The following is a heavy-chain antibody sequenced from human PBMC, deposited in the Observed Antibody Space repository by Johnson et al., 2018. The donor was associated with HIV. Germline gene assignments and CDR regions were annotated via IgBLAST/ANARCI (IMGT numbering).Heavy chain of an antibody. J-gene: IGHJ3*02. Sequence: VQLVESGGGLVQPGRSLRLSCAASGFTFDDYAMNWVRQAPGKGLEWVSGISWDSGSIAYADSVKGRFTISRDHAKKSLYLQMNSLRAEDTSLYYCARVSRYCSGGSCYSVSGAFDMWVQATMVTVSS. CDR1: GFTFDDYA. V-gene: IGHV3-9*01. D-gene: IGHD2-15*01. CDR3: ARVSRYCSGGSCYSVSGAFDM. CDR2: ISWDSGSI.